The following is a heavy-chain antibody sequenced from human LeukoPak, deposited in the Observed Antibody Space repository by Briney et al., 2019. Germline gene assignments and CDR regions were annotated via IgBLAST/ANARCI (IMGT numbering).Heavy chain of an antibody. V-gene: IGHV3-53*01. J-gene: IGHJ6*04. CDR2: IYSGGST. Sequence: GGSLRLSCAASGFTVSSNYMSWVRQAPGKGLEWVSVIYSGGSTYYADSVKGRFTISRDNSKNTPYLQMNSLRAEDTAVYYCARDNYYGSGRIYYYGMDVWGKGTTVTVSS. CDR3: ARDNYYGSGRIYYYGMDV. CDR1: GFTVSSNY. D-gene: IGHD3-10*01.